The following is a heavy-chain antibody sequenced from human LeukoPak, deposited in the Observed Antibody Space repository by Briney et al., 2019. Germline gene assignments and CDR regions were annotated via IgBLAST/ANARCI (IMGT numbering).Heavy chain of an antibody. CDR2: ISWNSGSI. CDR3: ARGGPYYSGSGNYHSHYYYYTDV. J-gene: IGHJ6*03. CDR1: GFTFDDYA. V-gene: IGHV3-9*01. Sequence: GGSLRLSCAASGFTFDDYAMHWVRQAPGKGLEWVSGISWNSGSIGYADSVKGRFTISRDNAKNSLYLQMNSLRAEDTALYHCARGGPYYSGSGNYHSHYYYYTDVWGKGTTVTISS. D-gene: IGHD3-10*01.